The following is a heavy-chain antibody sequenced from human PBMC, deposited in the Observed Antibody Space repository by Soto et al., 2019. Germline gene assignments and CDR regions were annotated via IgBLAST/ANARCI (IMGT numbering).Heavy chain of an antibody. CDR1: GFTFSNAW. V-gene: IGHV3-7*01. D-gene: IGHD6-19*01. J-gene: IGHJ3*02. CDR2: IKQDGSEK. CDR3: ARIQAVAGTRGAFDI. Sequence: GGSLRLSCEASGFTFSNAWMSWVRQAPGKGLEWVANIKQDGSEKYYVDSVKGRFTISRDNAKNSLYLQMNSLRAEDSAVDYCARIQAVAGTRGAFDIWGQGTMVTVSS.